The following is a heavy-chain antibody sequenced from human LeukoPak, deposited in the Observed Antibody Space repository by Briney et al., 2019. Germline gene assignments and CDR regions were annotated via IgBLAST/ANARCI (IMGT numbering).Heavy chain of an antibody. J-gene: IGHJ6*03. CDR3: ARDGGGYSSSWYDRMHYYYYMDV. D-gene: IGHD6-13*01. CDR1: GFTFSSYW. V-gene: IGHV3-7*01. Sequence: GGSLRLSCAASGFTFSSYWMSWVRQAPGKGLEWVANIKQDGSEKYYVDSVKGRFTISRDNAKNSLYLQMNSLRAEDTAVYYCARDGGGYSSSWYDRMHYYYYMDVWGKGTTVTISS. CDR2: IKQDGSEK.